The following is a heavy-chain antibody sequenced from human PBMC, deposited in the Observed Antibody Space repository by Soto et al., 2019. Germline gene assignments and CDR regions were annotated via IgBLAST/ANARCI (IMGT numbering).Heavy chain of an antibody. V-gene: IGHV1-69*13. J-gene: IGHJ3*02. D-gene: IGHD3-16*01. CDR3: VKDRMSYDSVWDPFDI. Sequence: ASVNVSCKASGGTFSSYAISWVRQAPGQGLEWVGGITPIFGTANYAQKFQGRVTITADESTNTAYMELSSLRAEDTAVYYCVKDRMSYDSVWDPFDIWGQGTMVTVSS. CDR1: GGTFSSYA. CDR2: ITPIFGTA.